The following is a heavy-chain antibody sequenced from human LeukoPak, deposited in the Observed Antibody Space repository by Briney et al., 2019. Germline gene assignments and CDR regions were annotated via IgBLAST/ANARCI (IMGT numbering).Heavy chain of an antibody. CDR1: GFTFNTYT. V-gene: IGHV3-23*01. D-gene: IGHD6-19*01. J-gene: IGHJ4*02. CDR3: AKDKVPDGWWEVGS. CDR2: IVGRSNT. Sequence: PGGSLRLSCAACGFTFNTYTMNWVREAPGKGLECVSAIVGRSNTYYADSVKGRFTISRDSSKNTLYLQMNGLRADDTAVYYCAKDKVPDGWWEVGSWGLGTPVTVSS.